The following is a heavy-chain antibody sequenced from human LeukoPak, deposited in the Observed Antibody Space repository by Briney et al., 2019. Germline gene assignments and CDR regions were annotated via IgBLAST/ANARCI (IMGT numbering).Heavy chain of an antibody. D-gene: IGHD3-22*01. J-gene: IGHJ4*02. Sequence: GGSPRLSCAASGFTFSDYYMIWIRQAPGMGLEWVSYISSSGSTIYYADSVKGRFTISRDTAKNSLYLQMNSLRDEDTAVYYCARERADSSGFYYFDYWGQGTLVTVSS. CDR1: GFTFSDYY. CDR3: ARERADSSGFYYFDY. CDR2: ISSSGSTI. V-gene: IGHV3-11*04.